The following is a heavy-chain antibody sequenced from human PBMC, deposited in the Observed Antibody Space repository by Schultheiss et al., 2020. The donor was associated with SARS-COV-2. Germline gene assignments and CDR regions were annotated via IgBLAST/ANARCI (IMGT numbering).Heavy chain of an antibody. CDR3: ARVGGYWYFDL. Sequence: GGSLRLSCATSGFTFSSFAMTWVRQAPGKGLEWISYINEGGDVIFYADSIKGRFTISRDTAKSSLFLQMNSLRAEDTAVYYCARVGGYWYFDLWGRGTPVTVSS. J-gene: IGHJ2*01. CDR2: INEGGDVI. D-gene: IGHD1-26*01. V-gene: IGHV3-48*03. CDR1: GFTFSSFA.